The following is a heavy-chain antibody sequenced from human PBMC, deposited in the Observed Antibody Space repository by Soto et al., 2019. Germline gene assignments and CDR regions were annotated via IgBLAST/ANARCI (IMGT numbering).Heavy chain of an antibody. J-gene: IGHJ4*02. Sequence: QVQLQESGPGLVKPSQTLSLTCTVSGGSISSGDYYWSWIRQPPGKGLEWIGYIYYSGSTYYNPYRKXRXTXSXXTSKNQFSLKLSSVTAADTAVYYCASSKGGSYFDYWGQGTLVTVSS. CDR2: IYYSGST. V-gene: IGHV4-30-4*01. CDR1: GGSISSGDYY. D-gene: IGHD1-26*01. CDR3: ASSKGGSYFDY.